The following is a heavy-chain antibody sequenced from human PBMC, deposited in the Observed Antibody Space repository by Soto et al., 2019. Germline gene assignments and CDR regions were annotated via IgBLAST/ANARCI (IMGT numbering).Heavy chain of an antibody. CDR3: ARVSLEYDFWSGFDGSYYYYGMDV. V-gene: IGHV1-18*01. D-gene: IGHD3-3*01. J-gene: IGHJ6*02. Sequence: ASVKVSCKASGYTFTGYGISWVRQAPGQGLEWMGWISAYNGNTNYAQKLQGRVTMTTDTSTSTAYMELRSLRSDDTAVYYCARVSLEYDFWSGFDGSYYYYGMDVWGQGTTVTVSS. CDR2: ISAYNGNT. CDR1: GYTFTGYG.